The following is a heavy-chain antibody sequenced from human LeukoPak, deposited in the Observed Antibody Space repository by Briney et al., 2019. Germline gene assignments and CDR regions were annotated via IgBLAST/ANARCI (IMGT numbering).Heavy chain of an antibody. Sequence: ASVKVSCKASGYTFTGYYMHLVRQAPGQGLEWMGWINPNSGGTNYAQKFQGRVTMTRDRSISTAYMELSRLRADDTAVYYCAKVGDQLLGYLGYWGQGTLVTVSS. V-gene: IGHV1-2*02. CDR3: AKVGDQLLGYLGY. D-gene: IGHD2-2*01. CDR2: INPNSGGT. CDR1: GYTFTGYY. J-gene: IGHJ4*02.